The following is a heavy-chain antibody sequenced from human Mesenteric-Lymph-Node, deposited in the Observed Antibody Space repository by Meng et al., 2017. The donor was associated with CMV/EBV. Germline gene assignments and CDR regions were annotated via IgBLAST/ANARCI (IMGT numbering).Heavy chain of an antibody. CDR3: AREGRMQEGAFDI. J-gene: IGHJ3*02. CDR2: IIPIFGTA. D-gene: IGHD2-15*01. CDR1: GGTFSSYA. V-gene: IGHV1-69*05. Sequence: SVKVSCKASGGTFSSYAISWVRQAPGQGLEWMGGIIPIFGTANYAQKFQGRVTITTDESTSTAYMELSSLRSEDTAVYYCAREGRMQEGAFDIWGQGTMVTVS.